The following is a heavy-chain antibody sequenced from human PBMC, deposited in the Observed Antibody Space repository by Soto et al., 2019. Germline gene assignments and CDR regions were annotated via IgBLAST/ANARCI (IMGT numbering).Heavy chain of an antibody. CDR1: GFTVSSNY. V-gene: IGHV3-53*04. Sequence: GGSLRLSCAASGFTVSSNYMSWVRQAPGKGLEWVSVIYSGGSTYYADSVKGRFTISRHNSKNTLYLQMNSLRAEDTAVYYCARGVRFLEPGAVYGAFDIWGQGTMVTVSS. CDR3: ARGVRFLEPGAVYGAFDI. J-gene: IGHJ3*02. D-gene: IGHD3-3*01. CDR2: IYSGGST.